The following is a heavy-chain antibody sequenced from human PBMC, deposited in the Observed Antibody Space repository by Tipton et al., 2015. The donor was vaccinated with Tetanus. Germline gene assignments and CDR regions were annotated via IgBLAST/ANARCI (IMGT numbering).Heavy chain of an antibody. D-gene: IGHD3-10*01. CDR1: GGSFSGYY. J-gene: IGHJ6*02. CDR2: INHSGST. V-gene: IGHV4-34*01. CDR3: ARGFLVGGVIIPAGWGV. Sequence: TLSLTCAVYGGSFSGYYWSWIRQPPGKGLEWIGEINHSGSTNYNPSLKSRVTISVDTSKNQFSLKLSSVTAADTAVYYCARGFLVGGVIIPAGWGVWGQGTAVTVS.